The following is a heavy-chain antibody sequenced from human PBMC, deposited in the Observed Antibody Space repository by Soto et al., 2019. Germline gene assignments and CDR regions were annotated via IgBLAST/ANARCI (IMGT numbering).Heavy chain of an antibody. CDR2: IYYSGST. V-gene: IGHV4-39*01. CDR3: ARLGYCSGGSCYPLSPVDY. J-gene: IGHJ4*02. D-gene: IGHD2-15*01. CDR1: GGSISSSSYY. Sequence: QLQLQESGPGLVKPSETLSLTCTVSGGSISSSSYYWGWIRQPPGKGLEWIGSIYYSGSTYYNPSLKSRVTISVDTSENRFSLKLSSVTAADTAVYYCARLGYCSGGSCYPLSPVDYWGQGTLVTVSS.